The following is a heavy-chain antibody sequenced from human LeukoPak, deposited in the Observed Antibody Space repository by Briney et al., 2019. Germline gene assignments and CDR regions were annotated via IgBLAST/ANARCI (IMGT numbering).Heavy chain of an antibody. CDR3: ARAHYYDFWSGYYTPSYYYGMDV. J-gene: IGHJ6*02. CDR2: ISAYNGNT. V-gene: IGHV1-18*01. Sequence: ASVKVSCKASGYTFTSYGIRWVRQAPGQGLEWMGWISAYNGNTNYAQKLQGRVTMTTDTSTSTAYMELRSLRSDDTAVYYCARAHYYDFWSGYYTPSYYYGMDVWGQGTTVTVSS. CDR1: GYTFTSYG. D-gene: IGHD3-3*01.